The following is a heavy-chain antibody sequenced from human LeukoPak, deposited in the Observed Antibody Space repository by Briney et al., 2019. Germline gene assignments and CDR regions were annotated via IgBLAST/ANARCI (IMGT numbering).Heavy chain of an antibody. V-gene: IGHV3-73*01. J-gene: IGHJ4*02. D-gene: IGHD3-22*01. CDR2: IRSKANSYAT. CDR1: GFTFSGSA. CDR3: TMNYYDSSGYYTGGFDY. Sequence: GGSPRLSCAASGFTFSGSAMHWVRQASGKGLEWVGRIRSKANSYATAYAASVKGRFTISRDDSKNTAYLQMNSLKIEDTAVYYCTMNYYDSSGYYTGGFDYWGQGTLVTVSS.